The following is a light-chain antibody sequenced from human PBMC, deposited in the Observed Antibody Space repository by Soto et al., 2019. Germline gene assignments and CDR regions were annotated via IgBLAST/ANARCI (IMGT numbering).Light chain of an antibody. J-gene: IGLJ1*01. V-gene: IGLV1-44*01. CDR1: SSNVGGNP. CDR3: ASCDDSLNGPV. CDR2: TNT. Sequence: QSALTQPHSASGSPGQRVTISCSGSSSNVGGNPVNWYQHVPTTAPKLLIYTNTQRPSGVPDRFSGSKSGTSASLAISGLQSEDEADYYCASCDDSLNGPVFGLAPKVTL.